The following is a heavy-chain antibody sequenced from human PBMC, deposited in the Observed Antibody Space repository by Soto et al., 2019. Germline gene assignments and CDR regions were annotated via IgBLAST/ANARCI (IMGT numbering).Heavy chain of an antibody. CDR2: ISGSGATT. D-gene: IGHD3-9*01. Sequence: GGSLRLSCAASGFTFSSYAMTWVRQAPGKGLEWVSGISGSGATTSYADSVKGRFTVSRDNSKDTLYLQMNSLRVEDTAVYYCAKLRYFDWSSYNWFEYWGQGTPVTVSS. CDR1: GFTFSSYA. J-gene: IGHJ5*01. CDR3: AKLRYFDWSSYNWFEY. V-gene: IGHV3-23*01.